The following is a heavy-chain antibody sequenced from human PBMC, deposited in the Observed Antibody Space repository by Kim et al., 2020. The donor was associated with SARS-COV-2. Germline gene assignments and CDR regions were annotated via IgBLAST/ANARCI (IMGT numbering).Heavy chain of an antibody. Sequence: GGSLRLSCAASGFTFSSYGMHWVRQAPGKGLEWVAVIWYDGSNKYYADSVKGRFTISRDDSKNTLYLQMNSLRAEDTAVYYCARDRDYYDSSGYDAFDIWGQGTMVTVSS. V-gene: IGHV3-33*01. CDR3: ARDRDYYDSSGYDAFDI. D-gene: IGHD3-22*01. J-gene: IGHJ3*02. CDR2: IWYDGSNK. CDR1: GFTFSSYG.